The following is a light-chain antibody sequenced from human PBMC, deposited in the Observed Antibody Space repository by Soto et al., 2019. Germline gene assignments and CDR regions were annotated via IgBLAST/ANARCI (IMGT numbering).Light chain of an antibody. CDR1: QSVSNY. CDR3: HQYGGSPQT. J-gene: IGKJ1*01. CDR2: GAS. V-gene: IGKV3-20*01. Sequence: EIVLTQSPCTLSLYPGERATLSCRASQSVSNYLAWYQRKPGQAPRLLIYGASSRATGIPDRFSGSGSGTDFTLTISRLEPEDFAVYYCHQYGGSPQTFGQGTKVDIK.